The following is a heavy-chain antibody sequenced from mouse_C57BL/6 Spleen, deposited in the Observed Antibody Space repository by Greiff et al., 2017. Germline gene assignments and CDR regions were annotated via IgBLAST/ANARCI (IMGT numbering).Heavy chain of an antibody. CDR2: IYPGSGST. CDR3: ARGYYGSSYKYFDV. D-gene: IGHD1-1*01. CDR1: GYTFTSYW. Sequence: VQLQQSGAELVKPGASVKMSCKASGYTFTSYWITWVKQRPGQGLEWIGDIYPGSGSTNYNEKFKSKATLTVDTSSSTAYMQRSSLTSEDSAFYYCARGYYGSSYKYFDVWGTGTTVTVSS. J-gene: IGHJ1*03. V-gene: IGHV1-55*01.